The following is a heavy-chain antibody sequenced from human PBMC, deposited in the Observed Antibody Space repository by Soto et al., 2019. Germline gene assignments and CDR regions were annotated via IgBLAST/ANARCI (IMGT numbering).Heavy chain of an antibody. CDR3: ARQGYYDSSGYYPDFDY. V-gene: IGHV1-69*12. J-gene: IGHJ4*02. CDR1: GGTFSSYA. CDR2: IIPIFGTA. Sequence: QVQLVQSGAEVKKPGSSVKVSCKASGGTFSSYAISWVRQAPGQGLEWMGGIIPIFGTANYAQKFQGRVTITAGESTSTAYMELSSLRSEDTAVYYCARQGYYDSSGYYPDFDYWGQGTLVTVSS. D-gene: IGHD3-22*01.